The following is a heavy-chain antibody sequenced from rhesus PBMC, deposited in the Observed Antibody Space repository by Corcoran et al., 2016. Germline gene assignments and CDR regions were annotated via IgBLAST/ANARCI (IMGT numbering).Heavy chain of an antibody. Sequence: QVQLQESGPGVVKPSETLSLTCAVSGYSISSGYDWSWIRQPPGKGLECIGYFYGSSWSTNYNPYRKNRVTISKDTSKNQFSLKLSSVTAADTAVYYCAQRVVFTASFDYWGQGVLVTVSS. D-gene: IGHD2-27*01. CDR2: FYGSSWST. V-gene: IGHV4-76*01. J-gene: IGHJ4*01. CDR3: AQRVVFTASFDY. CDR1: GYSISSGYD.